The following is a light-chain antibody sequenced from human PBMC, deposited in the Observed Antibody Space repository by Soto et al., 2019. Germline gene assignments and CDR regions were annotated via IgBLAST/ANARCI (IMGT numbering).Light chain of an antibody. Sequence: QSVLTQPASVSGSPGQSITSSCTGTSSDVGGYNYVSWYQQHPGKAPKLMIYDVSNRPSGVSNRLSGSKSGNTASLTISGLQAEDEADYYCSSYTSSSTVLFGGGTQLTVL. V-gene: IGLV2-14*01. CDR1: SSDVGGYNY. CDR2: DVS. J-gene: IGLJ2*01. CDR3: SSYTSSSTVL.